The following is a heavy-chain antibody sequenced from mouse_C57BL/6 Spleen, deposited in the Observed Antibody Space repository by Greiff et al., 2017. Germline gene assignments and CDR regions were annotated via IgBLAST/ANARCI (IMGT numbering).Heavy chain of an antibody. CDR2: ISDGGSYT. J-gene: IGHJ3*01. CDR1: GFTFSSYA. Sequence: EVQRVESGGGLVKPGGSLKLSCAASGFTFSSYAMSWVRQTPEKRLEWVATISDGGSYTYYPDNVKGRFTISRDNAKNNLYLQMSHLKSEDTAMYYCARDRDWEGFAYWGQGTLVTVSA. CDR3: ARDRDWEGFAY. D-gene: IGHD4-1*01. V-gene: IGHV5-4*01.